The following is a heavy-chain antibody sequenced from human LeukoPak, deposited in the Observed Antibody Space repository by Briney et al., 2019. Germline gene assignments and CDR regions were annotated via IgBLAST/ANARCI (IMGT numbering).Heavy chain of an antibody. D-gene: IGHD1-1*01. CDR1: GYTFTSYG. J-gene: IGHJ4*02. CDR2: ISAYNGNT. CDR3: ARIICTIWNDKCYFDY. V-gene: IGHV1-18*01. Sequence: GASVKVSCKASGYTFTSYGISWVRQAPGQGLEWMGWISAYNGNTNYAQKLQGRVTMTTDTSTSTAYMELRSLRSDDTAVYYCARIICTIWNDKCYFDYWGQGTLVTVSS.